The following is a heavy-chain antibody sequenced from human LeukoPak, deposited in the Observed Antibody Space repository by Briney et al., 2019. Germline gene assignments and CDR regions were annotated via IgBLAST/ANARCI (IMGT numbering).Heavy chain of an antibody. CDR2: IYTSGST. J-gene: IGHJ4*02. V-gene: IGHV4-61*02. Sequence: SQTLSLTCTVSGGSISSGSYYWSWIRQPAGKGLEWIGRIYTSGSTNYNPSLKSRVTISVDTSKNQFSLKLSSVTAADTAVYYCARGRIAAAGPFDYWGQGTLVTVPS. CDR1: GGSISSGSYY. D-gene: IGHD6-13*01. CDR3: ARGRIAAAGPFDY.